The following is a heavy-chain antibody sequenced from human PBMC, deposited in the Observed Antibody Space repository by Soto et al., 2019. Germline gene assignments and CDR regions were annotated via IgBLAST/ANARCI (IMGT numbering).Heavy chain of an antibody. D-gene: IGHD6-13*01. CDR2: INHSGST. V-gene: IGHV4-39*07. J-gene: IGHJ1*01. CDR1: GGSISTNNYY. CDR3: ARKPIESSWYGRAEYFQH. Sequence: ETLSLTCTVSGGSISTNNYYWGWIRQPPGKGLEWIGEINHSGSTNYNPSLKSRVTISVDTSKNQFSLKLSSVTAADTAVYYCARKPIESSWYGRAEYFQHWGQGTLVTVSS.